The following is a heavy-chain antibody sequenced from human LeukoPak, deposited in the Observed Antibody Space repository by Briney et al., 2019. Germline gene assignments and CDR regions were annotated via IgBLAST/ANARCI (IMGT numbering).Heavy chain of an antibody. CDR2: IYHSGST. V-gene: IGHV4-30-2*01. CDR1: GGSISSGGYS. CDR3: ARVYYYGSGSYYPDQNWLDP. Sequence: SETLSLTCAVSGGSISSGGYSWSWIRQPPGKGLEWIGYIYHSGSTYYNPSLKSRVTISVDRSKNQFSLKLSSVTAADTAVYYCARVYYYGSGSYYPDQNWLDPWGQGTLVTVSS. D-gene: IGHD3-10*01. J-gene: IGHJ5*02.